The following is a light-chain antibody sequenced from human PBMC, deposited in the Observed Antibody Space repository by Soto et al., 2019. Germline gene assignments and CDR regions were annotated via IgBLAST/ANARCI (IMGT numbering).Light chain of an antibody. J-gene: IGLJ2*01. V-gene: IGLV2-8*01. Sequence: QSALTQPPSASGSPGQSVTISCTGMSSDVGGYNYVSWYQQHPGKAPKLMIYEVTKRPSGVPDRFSGSKSGNTACLTVSGLQAEDEADYYCSSDAGSNSVLFGGGTKVTVL. CDR1: SSDVGGYNY. CDR2: EVT. CDR3: SSDAGSNSVL.